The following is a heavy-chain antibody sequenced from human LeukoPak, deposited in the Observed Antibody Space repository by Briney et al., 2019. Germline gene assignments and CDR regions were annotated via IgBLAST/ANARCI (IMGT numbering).Heavy chain of an antibody. Sequence: SSETLSLTCAVYGGSFSGYYWSWIRQPPGKGLEWIGEINHSGSTNYNPSLKSRVTISVDTSKNQFSLKLSSVTAADTAVYYCARVKYYDSSGSNYYYGMDVWGQGTTVTASS. CDR1: GGSFSGYY. V-gene: IGHV4-34*01. CDR2: INHSGST. CDR3: ARVKYYDSSGSNYYYGMDV. J-gene: IGHJ6*02. D-gene: IGHD3-22*01.